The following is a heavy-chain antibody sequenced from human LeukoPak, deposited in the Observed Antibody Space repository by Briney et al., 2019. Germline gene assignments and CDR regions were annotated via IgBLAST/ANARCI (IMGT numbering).Heavy chain of an antibody. CDR1: GGTFSSYA. CDR3: AALKKYYYDSSGYAFDY. J-gene: IGHJ4*02. V-gene: IGHV1-69*05. D-gene: IGHD3-22*01. CDR2: TIPIFGTA. Sequence: SVKVSCKASGGTFSSYAISWVRQAPGQGLEWMGGTIPIFGTANYAQKFQGRVTITTDESTSTAYMELSSLRSEDTAVYYCAALKKYYYDSSGYAFDYWGQGTLVTVSS.